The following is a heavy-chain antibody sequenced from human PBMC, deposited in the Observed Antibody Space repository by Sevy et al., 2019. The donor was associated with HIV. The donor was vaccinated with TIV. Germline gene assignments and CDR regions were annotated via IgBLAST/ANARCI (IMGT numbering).Heavy chain of an antibody. J-gene: IGHJ6*02. CDR1: GFTLSDYY. D-gene: IGHD4-17*01. Sequence: GGSLRLSCAASGFTLSDYYMSWIRQAPGKGLEWVSYISGSGSDIYYADSVKGRFSVSRDNAKNSLYLQMNSLRAEDTAVYYCARDHAKDGDLGDYYYFVMDVWGQGTTVTVSS. V-gene: IGHV3-11*01. CDR3: ARDHAKDGDLGDYYYFVMDV. CDR2: ISGSGSDI.